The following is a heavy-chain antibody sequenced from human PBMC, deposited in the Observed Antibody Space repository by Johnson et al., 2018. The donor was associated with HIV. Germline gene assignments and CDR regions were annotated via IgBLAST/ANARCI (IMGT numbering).Heavy chain of an antibody. Sequence: MLLVESGGGLVQPGGSLRLSCAASGFTVSSNYMSWVRQAPGKGLEWVSVIYSGDSTYYADSVKGRFTISRDNSKNTLYLQMNSLRVEDTALYYCARGKGAAAGLDAFDIWGQGSMVTFSS. V-gene: IGHV3-66*01. CDR3: ARGKGAAAGLDAFDI. CDR2: IYSGDST. D-gene: IGHD6-13*01. CDR1: GFTVSSNY. J-gene: IGHJ3*02.